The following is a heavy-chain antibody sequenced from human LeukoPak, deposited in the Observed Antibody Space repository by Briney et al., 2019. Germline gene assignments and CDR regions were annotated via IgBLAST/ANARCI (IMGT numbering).Heavy chain of an antibody. D-gene: IGHD1-14*01. CDR1: GGSISSGGYS. CDR2: IYYSGST. Sequence: PSETLSLTCAVSGGSISSGGYSWSWIRQPPGKGLEWIGYIYYSGSTNYNPSLKSRVTISVDTSKNQFSLKLSSVTAADTAVYYCARGTLFRNFDYWGQGTLVTVSS. CDR3: ARGTLFRNFDY. J-gene: IGHJ4*02. V-gene: IGHV4-61*08.